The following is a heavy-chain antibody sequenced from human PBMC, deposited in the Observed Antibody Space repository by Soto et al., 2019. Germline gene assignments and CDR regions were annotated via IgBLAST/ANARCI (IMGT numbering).Heavy chain of an antibody. V-gene: IGHV1-58*02. D-gene: IGHD6-19*01. CDR3: AATIIAVSGTGYYGMDV. Sequence: QMQLVQSGPEVKKPGTSVKVSCKASGITFSTSAMQWVRQARGQRLEWIGWIVVGSGHTNYAQKFQERITITRDMCRSTAYMELSSLRSEDTAVYYCAATIIAVSGTGYYGMDVWGQGTTVTVSS. CDR1: GITFSTSA. CDR2: IVVGSGHT. J-gene: IGHJ6*02.